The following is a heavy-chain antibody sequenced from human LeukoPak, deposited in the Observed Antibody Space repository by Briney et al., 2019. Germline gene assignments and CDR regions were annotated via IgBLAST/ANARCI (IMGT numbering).Heavy chain of an antibody. D-gene: IGHD3-22*01. CDR1: GFTFSSYS. V-gene: IGHV3-21*01. CDR3: ARRGGYYDSSGYFL. Sequence: PGGSLRLSCAASGFTFSSYSMNWVRQAPGKGLEWVSSISSSSSYIYYADSVKGRFTISRDNAKNSLYLQMNGLRAEDTAVYYCARRGGYYDSSGYFLWGQGTLVTVSS. CDR2: ISSSSSYI. J-gene: IGHJ4*02.